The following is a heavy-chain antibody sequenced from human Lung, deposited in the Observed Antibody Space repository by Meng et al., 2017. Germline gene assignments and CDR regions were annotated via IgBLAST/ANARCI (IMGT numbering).Heavy chain of an antibody. D-gene: IGHD4-11*01. J-gene: IGHJ4*02. CDR1: GGSFSDYY. CDR3: ARGPTTMAHDFDY. Sequence: VLLQQAVAGLLKPSETLSLPCVVSGGSFSDYYWSWIRQPPGKGLEWIGEINHSGSTNYNPSLESRATISVDTSQNNLSLKLSSVTAADSAVYYCARGPTTMAHDFDYWGQGTLVTVSS. V-gene: IGHV4-34*01. CDR2: INHSGST.